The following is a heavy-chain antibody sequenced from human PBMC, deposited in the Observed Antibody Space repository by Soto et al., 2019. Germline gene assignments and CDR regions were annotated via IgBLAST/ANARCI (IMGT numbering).Heavy chain of an antibody. J-gene: IGHJ4*02. CDR3: TRAPFGSGWYVYYFDS. V-gene: IGHV6-1*01. D-gene: IGHD6-13*01. CDR1: GDSVSGKSAA. Sequence: SQTLSLTCVISGDSVSGKSAAWNWVRQSPSRGLEWLGRTYYRTQWYNDYPLSVKSRITVNADTSKNEFSLQLTSVTPDDTAVYYCTRAPFGSGWYVYYFDSWGQGIPVTVSS. CDR2: TYYRTQWYN.